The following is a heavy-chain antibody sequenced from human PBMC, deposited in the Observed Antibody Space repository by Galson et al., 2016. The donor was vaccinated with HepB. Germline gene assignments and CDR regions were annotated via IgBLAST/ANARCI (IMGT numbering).Heavy chain of an antibody. Sequence: SLRLSCAASGFTFSSYDMQWVRQATGKGLEWVSAIGTAGDTYYPDSVKGRFTISRENAKNSLYLQMNDLRAGDTAVYYCARGKSLLTMPWNYGLDVWGKGTAVTVSS. D-gene: IGHD1-1*01. V-gene: IGHV3-13*01. CDR3: ARGKSLLTMPWNYGLDV. J-gene: IGHJ6*04. CDR2: IGTAGDT. CDR1: GFTFSSYD.